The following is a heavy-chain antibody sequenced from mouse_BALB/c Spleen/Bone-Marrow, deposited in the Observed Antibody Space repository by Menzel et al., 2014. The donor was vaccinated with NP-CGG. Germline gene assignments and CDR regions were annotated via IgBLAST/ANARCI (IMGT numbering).Heavy chain of an antibody. CDR3: ARSGYYGSSYFDY. CDR2: INPYNGDT. D-gene: IGHD1-1*01. Sequence: EVQRVESGPELVKPGASVKISYKASGYSFTGYFMNWVMQSHGKSLEWIGRINPYNGDTFYNQKFKGKATLTVDKSSSTAHMELRSLASEDSAVYYCARSGYYGSSYFDYWGQGTTLTVSS. V-gene: IGHV1-20*02. CDR1: GYSFTGYF. J-gene: IGHJ2*01.